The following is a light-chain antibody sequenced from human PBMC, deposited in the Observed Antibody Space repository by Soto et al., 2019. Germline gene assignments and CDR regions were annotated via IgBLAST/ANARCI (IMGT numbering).Light chain of an antibody. J-gene: IGKJ1*01. CDR3: QQRSSWPRT. V-gene: IGKV3-11*01. CDR2: DAS. CDR1: QSVSSY. Sequence: EIVLTQSPATLSLSPGERATLSCRASQSVSSYLAWYQQKPGQVPRLVIYDASNRATGIPDRFSGSGSGTDFTLTISSLEPEDFGVYYCQQRSSWPRTFGQGTKVEIK.